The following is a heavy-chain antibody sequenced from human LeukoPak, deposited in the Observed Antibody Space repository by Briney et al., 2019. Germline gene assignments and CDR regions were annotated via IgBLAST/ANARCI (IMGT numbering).Heavy chain of an antibody. V-gene: IGHV3-21*01. CDR1: GFTFSIHS. J-gene: IGHJ4*02. Sequence: PGGSLRLSCAASGFTFSIHSMNWVRQAPGKGLEWVSLISSSSNYIYYADSVKGRFTISRDNAKNSLYLQMNSLRAEDTAVYYCARDRNSGWSDNDSWGQGNLVTVSS. D-gene: IGHD6-19*01. CDR3: ARDRNSGWSDNDS. CDR2: ISSSSNYI.